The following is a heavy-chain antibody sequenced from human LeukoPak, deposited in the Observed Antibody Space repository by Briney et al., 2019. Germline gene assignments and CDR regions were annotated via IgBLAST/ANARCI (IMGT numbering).Heavy chain of an antibody. CDR2: IIPILGIA. CDR1: GGTFSSYA. V-gene: IGHV1-69*04. J-gene: IGHJ5*02. Sequence: ASVKVSCKASGGTFSSYAISWVRQAPGQGLEWMGRIIPILGIANYAQKFQGRVTITADKSTSTAYMELSSLRSEDTAVYYCARILPGIAAAGTPTWFDPWGQGTLVTVSS. D-gene: IGHD6-13*01. CDR3: ARILPGIAAAGTPTWFDP.